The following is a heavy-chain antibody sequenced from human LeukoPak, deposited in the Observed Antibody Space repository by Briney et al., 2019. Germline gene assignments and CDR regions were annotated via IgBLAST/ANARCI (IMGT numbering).Heavy chain of an antibody. Sequence: GGSLRLSCAASGFTFSSYAMHWVRQAPGKGLEWVAVISYDGSNKYYADSVKGRFTISRDNSKNTLYLQMNSLRAEDTAVYYCARGGGHYCSSTSCYFDYWGQGTLVTVSS. D-gene: IGHD2-2*01. V-gene: IGHV3-30-3*01. CDR1: GFTFSSYA. J-gene: IGHJ4*02. CDR3: ARGGGHYCSSTSCYFDY. CDR2: ISYDGSNK.